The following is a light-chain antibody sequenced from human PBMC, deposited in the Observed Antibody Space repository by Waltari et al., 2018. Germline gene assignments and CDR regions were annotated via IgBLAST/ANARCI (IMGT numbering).Light chain of an antibody. Sequence: QSVLTQPPSASGTPGQRVTISCSGSNSNIRANFVYWYRQFLGTSPKLLIYGNDKRPSGVPDRFSGSKSGSSASLVISGLRSEDEADYYCAAWDDSLTGHSVFGTGTKVTVL. J-gene: IGLJ1*01. CDR3: AAWDDSLTGHSV. CDR1: NSNIRANF. V-gene: IGLV1-47*01. CDR2: GND.